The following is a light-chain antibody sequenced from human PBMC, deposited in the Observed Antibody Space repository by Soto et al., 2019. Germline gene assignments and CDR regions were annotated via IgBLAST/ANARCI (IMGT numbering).Light chain of an antibody. V-gene: IGLV2-14*01. J-gene: IGLJ3*02. CDR2: EVS. Sequence: QSVLTQPASVSGSPGQSITISCTGTSSDVGGYDYVSWYQQHPGRAPQLMIYEVSNRPAGVSDRFSASKSGNTAFLTISGLQAEDEADYYCSSYTSTKNLVFGGGTKLTVL. CDR1: SSDVGGYDY. CDR3: SSYTSTKNLV.